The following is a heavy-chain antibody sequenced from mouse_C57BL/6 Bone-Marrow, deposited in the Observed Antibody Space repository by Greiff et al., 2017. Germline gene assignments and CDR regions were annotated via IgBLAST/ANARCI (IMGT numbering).Heavy chain of an antibody. D-gene: IGHD1-1*01. Sequence: QVQLQQPGAELVMPGASVKLSCKASGYTFTSYWMHWVKQRPGQGLEWIGEIDPSDSYTNYNQKFKGKSTLTVDKSSSTAYMQLSSLPSEDSAVYYCASLGSSPRARDYWGQGTSVTVSA. V-gene: IGHV1-69*01. CDR2: IDPSDSYT. J-gene: IGHJ4*01. CDR1: GYTFTSYW. CDR3: ASLGSSPRARDY.